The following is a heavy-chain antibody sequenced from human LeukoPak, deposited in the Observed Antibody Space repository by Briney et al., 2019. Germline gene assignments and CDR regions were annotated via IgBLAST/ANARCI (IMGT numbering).Heavy chain of an antibody. CDR2: ISYDGSNK. CDR3: AREAAALDC. CDR1: GFTFSSYA. D-gene: IGHD6-25*01. J-gene: IGHJ4*02. Sequence: GGSLRLSCAASGFTFSSYAMHWVRQAPGKGLEWVAVISYDGSNKYYADSVKGRFTISRDNSKNTLYLQMNSLRAEDTAVYYCAREAAALDCWGLGTLVTVSS. V-gene: IGHV3-30-3*01.